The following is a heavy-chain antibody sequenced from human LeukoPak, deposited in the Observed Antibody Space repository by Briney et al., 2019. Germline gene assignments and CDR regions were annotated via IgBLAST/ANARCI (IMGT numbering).Heavy chain of an antibody. D-gene: IGHD2-21*02. CDR2: IKSDGSST. CDR3: SRDSLSSCGGDCYSGLDV. CDR1: GISFSNYC. V-gene: IGHV3-74*01. J-gene: IGHJ6*02. Sequence: GRSLSLSCAASGISFSNYCMHWVRQAPGEALMWVSRIKSDGSSTTHADSVKGRFTISRDNAKNTLYLQMNSLRAEDTAVYYCSRDSLSSCGGDCYSGLDVWGQGTTVTVSS.